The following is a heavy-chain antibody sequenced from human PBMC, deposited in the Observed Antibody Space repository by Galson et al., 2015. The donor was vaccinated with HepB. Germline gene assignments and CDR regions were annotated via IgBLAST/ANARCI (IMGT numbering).Heavy chain of an antibody. Sequence: SLRLSCAASGFTFSSYSMNWVRQAPGKGLEWVSSISSSSSYIYYADSVKGRFTISRDNAKNSLYLQMNSLRAEDTAVYYCARGPEAIFGVVIASYYWGQGTLVTVSS. CDR3: ARGPEAIFGVVIASYY. J-gene: IGHJ4*02. V-gene: IGHV3-21*01. CDR2: ISSSSSYI. D-gene: IGHD3-3*01. CDR1: GFTFSSYS.